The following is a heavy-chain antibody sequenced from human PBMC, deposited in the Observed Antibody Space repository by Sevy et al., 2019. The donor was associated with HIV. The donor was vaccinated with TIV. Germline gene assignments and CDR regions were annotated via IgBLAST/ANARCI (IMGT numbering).Heavy chain of an antibody. CDR2: SYSRSTWHK. CDR3: ARAVAGVYYFDY. Sequence: SRTISLTCVISGDSVSRNGAAWNWIRQSPSRDLEWLGRSYSRSTWHKDYAISVKSRLTITPDTSKNQFFLQLNSATPEETAMYDCARAVAGVYYFDYWGQGTLVSVSS. J-gene: IGHJ4*02. D-gene: IGHD6-19*01. V-gene: IGHV6-1*01. CDR1: GDSVSRNGAA.